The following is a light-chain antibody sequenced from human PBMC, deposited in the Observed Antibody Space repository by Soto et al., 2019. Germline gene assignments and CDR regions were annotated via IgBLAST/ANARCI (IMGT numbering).Light chain of an antibody. V-gene: IGLV2-8*01. CDR2: EVN. CDR3: SSYAGSSNV. Sequence: QSVLTQPPSASGSPGQSVAISCTVTNSDVGCYNYVSWYQRHPGKAPKLMIYEVNKRPSGVPDRFSGSKSGNTASLTVSGLQAEDEADYYCSSYAGSSNVFGTGTKVTVL. J-gene: IGLJ1*01. CDR1: NSDVGCYNY.